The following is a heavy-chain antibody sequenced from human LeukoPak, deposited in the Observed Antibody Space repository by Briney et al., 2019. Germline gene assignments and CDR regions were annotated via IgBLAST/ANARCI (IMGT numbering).Heavy chain of an antibody. Sequence: SETLSLTCTVSGGSISSYYWSWIRQPPGNGLEWIGYIYYSGSTNYNPSLKSRVTISVDTSKNQFSLKLSSVTAADTAVYYCASVYSSPYYGMDVWGQGTTVTVSS. CDR2: IYYSGST. J-gene: IGHJ6*02. CDR3: ASVYSSPYYGMDV. CDR1: GGSISSYY. D-gene: IGHD6-13*01. V-gene: IGHV4-59*01.